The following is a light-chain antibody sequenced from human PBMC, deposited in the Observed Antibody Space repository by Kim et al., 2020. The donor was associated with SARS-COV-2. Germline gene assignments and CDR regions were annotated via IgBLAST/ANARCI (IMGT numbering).Light chain of an antibody. V-gene: IGLV2-8*01. Sequence: QSALTQPPSASGSPGQSVTISCTGTSSDVGDYNYVSWYQYHPGKAPKLMIYDVSKRPSGVPDRFSGSKSGNTASLTVSGLQAEDEADYYCISYAGSNNWVFGGGTQLTVL. J-gene: IGLJ3*02. CDR2: DVS. CDR1: SSDVGDYNY. CDR3: ISYAGSNNWV.